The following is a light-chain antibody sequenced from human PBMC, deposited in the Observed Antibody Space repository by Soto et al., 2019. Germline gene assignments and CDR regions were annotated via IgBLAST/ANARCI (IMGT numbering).Light chain of an antibody. J-gene: IGKJ1*01. CDR3: QQYHSYWT. Sequence: DFQMPQSPATLPASVGDRVTITCRASQNIRTRLAWIQQKPGKAPKLLIYDASSLESGVPQRFSGSGSGTEFSLTNSGLQTDDFSTDYCQQYHSYWTFGQGTKVE. CDR2: DAS. V-gene: IGKV1-5*01. CDR1: QNIRTR.